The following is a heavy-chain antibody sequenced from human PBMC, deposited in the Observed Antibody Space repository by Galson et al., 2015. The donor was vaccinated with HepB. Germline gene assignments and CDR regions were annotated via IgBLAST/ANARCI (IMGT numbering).Heavy chain of an antibody. J-gene: IGHJ6*02. CDR3: TTERRGGFVGYYYAMDV. Sequence: SLRLSCATSGFSLNKAWMSWVRQAPGKGLEWVGLIKSKAVGGTTDHAAPVKGRFTISRDDSKNTMYLQMNSLKTEDTGLYYCTTERRGGFVGYYYAMDVWGQGTTVTVSS. D-gene: IGHD3-10*01. V-gene: IGHV3-15*01. CDR1: GFSLNKAW. CDR2: IKSKAVGGTT.